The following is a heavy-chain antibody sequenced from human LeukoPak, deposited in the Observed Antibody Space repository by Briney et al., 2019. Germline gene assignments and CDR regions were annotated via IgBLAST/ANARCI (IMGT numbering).Heavy chain of an antibody. CDR1: GYSISSGYY. CDR3: ARPRGSCSGGSCYYYYFDY. CDR2: SYHSGST. D-gene: IGHD2-15*01. Sequence: SEILSLTCAVSGYSISSGYYWGWIRQPPGKGLEWIGSSYHSGSTYYNPSVKSRVTISVDTSKNQFSLKLSSVTAADTAVYYCARPRGSCSGGSCYYYYFDYWGQGTLVTVSS. J-gene: IGHJ4*02. V-gene: IGHV4-38-2*01.